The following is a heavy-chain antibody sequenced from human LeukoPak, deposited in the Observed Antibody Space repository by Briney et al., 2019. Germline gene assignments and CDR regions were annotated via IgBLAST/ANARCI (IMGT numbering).Heavy chain of an antibody. V-gene: IGHV3-66*02. CDR3: ANGGQARAFDI. Sequence: PGGSLRLSCAASGFNVSSNYMSWVRQAPGKGLEWVSVIYSGGSTYYADSVKGRFTISRDNSKNTLYLQMNSLRAEDTAVYYCANGGQARAFDIWGQGTMVTVSS. CDR1: GFNVSSNY. J-gene: IGHJ3*02. CDR2: IYSGGST. D-gene: IGHD5-24*01.